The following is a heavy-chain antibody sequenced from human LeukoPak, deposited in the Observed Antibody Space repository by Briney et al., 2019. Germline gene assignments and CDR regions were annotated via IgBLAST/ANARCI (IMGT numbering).Heavy chain of an antibody. CDR3: ARGTDPKKNRAGQPSAAVVVPAAIVAGYDI. CDR2: IYPSGGST. Sequence: ASVKVSCKASGYTLTSYYMHWVRQAPGQELEWMGIIYPSGGSTSYAQKIHGRVTMTRDTSTSTVYMELSSLRSEDTAVYYCARGTDPKKNRAGQPSAAVVVPAAIVAGYDIWGQGTMVTVSS. CDR1: GYTLTSYY. D-gene: IGHD2-2*02. J-gene: IGHJ3*02. V-gene: IGHV1-46*01.